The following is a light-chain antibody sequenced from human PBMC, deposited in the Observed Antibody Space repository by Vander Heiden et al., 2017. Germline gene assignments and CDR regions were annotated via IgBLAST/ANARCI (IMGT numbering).Light chain of an antibody. CDR2: EVS. V-gene: IGLV2-14*01. CDR1: SSGVGGYNY. J-gene: IGLJ1*01. Sequence: QSALTHRACVSGSPGQAITISCTGASSGVGGYNYVSWYQQHTGKAPKLMIYEVSNRPSGVSNRFSGSKSGNTASLTISGLQAEDEADYYCSSYTSSSTPDVFGTGTKVTVL. CDR3: SSYTSSSTPDV.